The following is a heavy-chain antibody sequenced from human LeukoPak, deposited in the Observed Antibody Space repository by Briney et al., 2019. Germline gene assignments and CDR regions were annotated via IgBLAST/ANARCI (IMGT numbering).Heavy chain of an antibody. CDR3: ATETNGRHYDY. D-gene: IGHD1-14*01. CDR2: IGPTGSDG. V-gene: IGHV3-21*06. Sequence: GGSLRLSCTASGLTFSTSGFNWVRQAPGKGLEWVASIGPTGSDGYHADPIKGRFTISRDNANNFLYLQMNSLRAEDTAVYYCATETNGRHYDYWGQGTLLTVSS. CDR1: GLTFSTSG. J-gene: IGHJ4*02.